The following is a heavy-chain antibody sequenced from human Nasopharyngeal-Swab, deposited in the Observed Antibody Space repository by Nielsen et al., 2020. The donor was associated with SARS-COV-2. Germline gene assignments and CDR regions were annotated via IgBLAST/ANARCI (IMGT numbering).Heavy chain of an antibody. D-gene: IGHD4-11*01. CDR1: GFTFSSYA. CDR2: ISGSGGST. CDR3: AKDPDYSNLNWFDP. Sequence: GESLKISCAASGFTFSSYAMSWVRQAPGKGLEWVSAISGSGGSTYYADSVKGRFTISRDNSKNTLYLQMNSLRAEDTAVYYCAKDPDYSNLNWFDPWGQGTPVTVSS. V-gene: IGHV3-23*01. J-gene: IGHJ5*02.